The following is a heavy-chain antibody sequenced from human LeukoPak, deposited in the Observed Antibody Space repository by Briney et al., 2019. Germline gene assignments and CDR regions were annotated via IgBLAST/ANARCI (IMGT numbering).Heavy chain of an antibody. CDR2: IYTSGST. J-gene: IGHJ5*02. Sequence: SETLSLTCTVSGGSISSYSWSWIRQPAGKGLEWIGRIYTSGSTNYNPSLKSRVTISVDKSKNQFSLKLSSVTAADTAVSYCARGGSSGWAINWFDPWGQGTLVTVSS. CDR1: GGSISSYS. V-gene: IGHV4-4*07. D-gene: IGHD6-19*01. CDR3: ARGGSSGWAINWFDP.